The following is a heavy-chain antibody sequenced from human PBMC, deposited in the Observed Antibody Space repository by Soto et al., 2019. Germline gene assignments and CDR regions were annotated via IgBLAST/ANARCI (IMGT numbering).Heavy chain of an antibody. CDR1: GGSISSYY. Sequence: QVQLQESGPGLVKPSETLSLTCTVSGGSISSYYWSWIRQPPGKGLEWIGYIYYSGSTNYNPSLKSRVTISVDTSKNQFSLKLSSVTAADTAVYYCARHAGSGYTFSGFDYWGQGTLVTVSS. D-gene: IGHD5-12*01. J-gene: IGHJ4*02. V-gene: IGHV4-59*08. CDR2: IYYSGST. CDR3: ARHAGSGYTFSGFDY.